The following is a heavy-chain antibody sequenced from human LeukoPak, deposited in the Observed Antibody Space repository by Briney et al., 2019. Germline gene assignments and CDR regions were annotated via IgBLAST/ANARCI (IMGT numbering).Heavy chain of an antibody. J-gene: IGHJ4*02. D-gene: IGHD3-10*01. CDR1: GFTFSSYG. CDR3: ARDRITTVRGIGDYYFDY. Sequence: GGSLRLSCAASGFTFSSYGMHWVRQAPGKGLEWVAVIWYDGSNKYYADSVKGRFTISRDNSKNTLYLQMNSLRAEDTAVYYCARDRITTVRGIGDYYFDYWGQGTLVTVSS. CDR2: IWYDGSNK. V-gene: IGHV3-33*01.